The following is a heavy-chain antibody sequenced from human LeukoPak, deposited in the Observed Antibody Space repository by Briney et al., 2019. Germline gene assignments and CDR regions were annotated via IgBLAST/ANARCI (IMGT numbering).Heavy chain of an antibody. J-gene: IGHJ3*02. D-gene: IGHD5-18*01. Sequence: GGSLRLSCAASGFTFSSYTMHWVRQAPGKGLEWMAVLSYDLVNEYYADSVKGRYTISRDNAKNSLYLQMNSLRAEDTAAYYCARDSCQRYGPPGDAFDIWGQGTMVTVSS. CDR1: GFTFSSYT. CDR2: LSYDLVNE. V-gene: IGHV3-30-3*01. CDR3: ARDSCQRYGPPGDAFDI.